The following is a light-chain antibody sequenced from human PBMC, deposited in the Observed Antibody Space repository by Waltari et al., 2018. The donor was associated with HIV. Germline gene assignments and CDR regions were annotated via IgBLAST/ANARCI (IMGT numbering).Light chain of an antibody. Sequence: SYVLTQPPSVSVAPANTHRLTCEGNNIGSNSVKWYQQKPGQAPVLVIYDDSDRHSGIPERFSGSNSGNTATLTISRVEAGDEADYYCQVWDSSSDHWVFGGGTKLTVL. V-gene: IGLV3-21*04. CDR3: QVWDSSSDHWV. CDR1: NIGSNS. J-gene: IGLJ3*02. CDR2: DDS.